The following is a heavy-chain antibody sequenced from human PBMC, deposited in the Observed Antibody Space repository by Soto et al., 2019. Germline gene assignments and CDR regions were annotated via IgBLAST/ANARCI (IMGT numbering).Heavy chain of an antibody. CDR2: IDPNGGST. D-gene: IGHD6-19*01. V-gene: IGHV1-46*01. CDR3: AVSVEAPAIPTFDN. J-gene: IGHJ4*02. CDR1: GYSFTDYH. Sequence: ASVKVSCKASGYSFTDYHIHWMRQAPGQGLEWVGKIDPNGGSTIYAQKFQDRVIMTRDTSTRTVYMELGSLQSDDTAVYYCAVSVEAPAIPTFDNWGQGALVTVSS.